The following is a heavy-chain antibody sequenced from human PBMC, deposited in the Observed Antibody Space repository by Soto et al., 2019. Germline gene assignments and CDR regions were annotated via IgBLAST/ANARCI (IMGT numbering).Heavy chain of an antibody. D-gene: IGHD6-6*01. Sequence: QVQLVQSGAEVKEPGASVKISCKGSGYTFTNFYIHWVRQAPGQGLEWMGIVNPNGGSTNYAQKFKGRITISSYTTTSTVYMELSSLRYEDTVVYDCARGLAAGDYWGQGTLVTVCS. V-gene: IGHV1-46*01. CDR2: VNPNGGST. CDR3: ARGLAAGDY. J-gene: IGHJ4*02. CDR1: GYTFTNFY.